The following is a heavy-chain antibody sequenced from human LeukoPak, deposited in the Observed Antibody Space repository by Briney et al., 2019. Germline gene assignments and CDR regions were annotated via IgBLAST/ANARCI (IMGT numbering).Heavy chain of an antibody. J-gene: IGHJ3*02. CDR1: GYTFTSYG. CDR3: ARGRGITMIATNDAFDI. CDR2: IIPIFGTA. D-gene: IGHD3-22*01. V-gene: IGHV1-69*05. Sequence: SVKPSCKASGYTFTSYGISWVRQAPGQGLEWMGGIIPIFGTANYAQKFQGRVTITTDESTSTAYMELSSLRSEDTAVYYCARGRGITMIATNDAFDIWGQGTMVTVSS.